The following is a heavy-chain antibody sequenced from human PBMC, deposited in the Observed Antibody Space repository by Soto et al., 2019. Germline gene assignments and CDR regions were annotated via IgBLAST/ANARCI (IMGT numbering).Heavy chain of an antibody. CDR1: GLIFSDSA. V-gene: IGHV3-73*02. CDR3: TRRRDWTAMDPLDY. CDR2: IRNKVNTYAT. Sequence: EVQLVESGGGLVQPGGSLKLSCAASGLIFSDSAIHWVRQASGKGPEWVGRIRNKVNTYATVYAASVKGRFTISRDDSMNTAYLQMNSLKTEDTAVYYCTRRRDWTAMDPLDYWGQGTLVTVSS. D-gene: IGHD5-18*01. J-gene: IGHJ4*02.